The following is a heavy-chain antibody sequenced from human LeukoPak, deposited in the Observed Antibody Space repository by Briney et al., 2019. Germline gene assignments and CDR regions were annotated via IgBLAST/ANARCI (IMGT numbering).Heavy chain of an antibody. D-gene: IGHD2-15*01. J-gene: IGHJ3*02. V-gene: IGHV1-24*01. Sequence: ASVKVSCKVSGYTLTELSMHWVRQAPGKGLEWMGGFDPEDGETIYAQKFQGRVTMTEDTSTDTAYMELSSLRSEDTAVYFCARDPCGGSSCHDAFDIWGQGTMVTVSS. CDR1: GYTLTELS. CDR3: ARDPCGGSSCHDAFDI. CDR2: FDPEDGET.